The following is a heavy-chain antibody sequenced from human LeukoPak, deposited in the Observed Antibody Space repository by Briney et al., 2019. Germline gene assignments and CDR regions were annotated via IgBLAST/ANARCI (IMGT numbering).Heavy chain of an antibody. Sequence: GGSLRLSCAASGFTFSTYSMNWVRQAPGKGLEWVSSISSSSSYIYYADSVRGRFTISRDNAKNSLYLQMNSLRDEDTAVYYCARRKDFWSGYQFEDGFDPWGQGTLVTVSS. CDR1: GFTFSTYS. CDR3: ARRKDFWSGYQFEDGFDP. D-gene: IGHD3-3*01. CDR2: ISSSSSYI. J-gene: IGHJ5*02. V-gene: IGHV3-21*01.